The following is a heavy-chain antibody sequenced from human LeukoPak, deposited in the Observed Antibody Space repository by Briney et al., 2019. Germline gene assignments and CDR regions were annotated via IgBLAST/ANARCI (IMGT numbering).Heavy chain of an antibody. CDR3: ARNFRDGYNNSFDY. J-gene: IGHJ4*02. D-gene: IGHD5-24*01. V-gene: IGHV3-30*04. Sequence: PGGSLRLSCAASGFTFSSYAMHWVRQAPGKGLGWVTIISYDGSKKYYADYVKGRFTISRDNSKNTLYLQMNSLRAEDTAVYYCARNFRDGYNNSFDYWGQGTLVTVSS. CDR2: ISYDGSKK. CDR1: GFTFSSYA.